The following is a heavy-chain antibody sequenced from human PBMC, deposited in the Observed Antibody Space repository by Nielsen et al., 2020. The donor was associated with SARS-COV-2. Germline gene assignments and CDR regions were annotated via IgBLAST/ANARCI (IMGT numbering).Heavy chain of an antibody. Sequence: SETLSLTCTVSGGSISSSSYYWGWIRQPPGKGLEWIGSIYYSGSTYYNPSLKSRVTISVDTSKNQFSLKLSSVTAADTAVYYCARHQKCLSSCHGSWDYYGMDVWGQGTTVTVSS. CDR3: ARHQKCLSSCHGSWDYYGMDV. CDR1: GGSISSSSYY. J-gene: IGHJ6*02. CDR2: IYYSGST. V-gene: IGHV4-39*01. D-gene: IGHD2-2*01.